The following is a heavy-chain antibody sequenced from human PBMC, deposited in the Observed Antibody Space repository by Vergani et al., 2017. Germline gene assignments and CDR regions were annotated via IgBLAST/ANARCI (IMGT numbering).Heavy chain of an antibody. CDR3: AKDRGVGATTEYFQH. CDR2: ISGSGGST. D-gene: IGHD1-26*01. Sequence: EVQLVESGGGLIQPGGSLRLSCAASGFTVSSNYMSWVRQAPGKGLEWVSVISGSGGSTYYADSVKGRFTISRDNSKNTLYLQMNSLRAEDTAVYYCAKDRGVGATTEYFQHWGQGTLVTVSS. CDR1: GFTVSSNY. V-gene: IGHV3-23*04. J-gene: IGHJ1*01.